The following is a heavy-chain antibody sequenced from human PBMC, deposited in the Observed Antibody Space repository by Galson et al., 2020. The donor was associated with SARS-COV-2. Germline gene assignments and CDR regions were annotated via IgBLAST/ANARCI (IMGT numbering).Heavy chain of an antibody. Sequence: SEPLSLTCTVSGASVTGTTYYWNWIRTPAGNGREWIGNIYSSGSANYNPSLKSRATISVDTSKSHFSLKLSSVTAADPAVYYCAGYDFWTASYSWGQGTLVTVSS. CDR3: AGYDFWTASYS. V-gene: IGHV4-61*10. J-gene: IGHJ4*02. CDR2: IYSSGSA. D-gene: IGHD3-3*01. CDR1: GASVTGTTYY.